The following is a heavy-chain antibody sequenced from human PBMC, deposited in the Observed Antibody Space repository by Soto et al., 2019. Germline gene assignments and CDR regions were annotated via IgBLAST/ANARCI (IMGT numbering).Heavy chain of an antibody. J-gene: IGHJ1*01. D-gene: IGHD3-22*01. V-gene: IGHV4-38-2*02. CDR2: ISHRGAT. CDR3: VRYEYDSSGHDDEH. Sequence: ETLSLTCSVSGYSIDRGYYWGWIRQAPERGLEWIGSISHRGATSYTPSLKSRAIISLDTSKNQFTLRLTSVTVADTATYYCVRYEYDSSGHDDEHWGQG. CDR1: GYSIDRGYY.